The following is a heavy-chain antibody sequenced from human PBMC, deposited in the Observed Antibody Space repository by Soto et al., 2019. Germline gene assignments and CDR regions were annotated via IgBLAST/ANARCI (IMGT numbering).Heavy chain of an antibody. J-gene: IGHJ4*02. CDR1: GYTFSNFW. D-gene: IGHD6-13*01. V-gene: IGHV5-51*01. CDR3: ARSPRSSPYFDY. CDR2: IYPGDHET. Sequence: GESLKISCQSSGYTFSNFWVGWVRQLPGKGLEWMGIIYPGDHETRYSPSFHGKVTISADRSINTAYLQWNSLEASDTAFYFCARSPRSSPYFDYWGQGALVTVS.